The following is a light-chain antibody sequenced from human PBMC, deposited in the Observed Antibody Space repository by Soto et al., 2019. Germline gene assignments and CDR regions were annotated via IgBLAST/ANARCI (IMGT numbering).Light chain of an antibody. CDR1: QSVNSN. CDR3: QQYNNWPPWT. CDR2: GAS. Sequence: EIAMTQSRATLSVSPGERATHSCRASQSVNSNLAWYQQKPGQAPRLLIYGASTRATGIPARFSGSGSGTEFTLTISSLQSEDFAVYYCQQYNNWPPWTFGQGTKVEIK. V-gene: IGKV3-15*01. J-gene: IGKJ1*01.